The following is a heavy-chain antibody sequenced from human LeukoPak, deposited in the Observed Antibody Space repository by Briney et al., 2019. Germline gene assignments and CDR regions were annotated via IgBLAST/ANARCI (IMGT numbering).Heavy chain of an antibody. J-gene: IGHJ4*02. D-gene: IGHD4-11*01. CDR2: IYYSGST. Sequence: SQTLSLTCTVSGGSISSGGYYWSWIRQHPGKGLEWIGYIYYSGSTYYNPPLKSRVTISVDTSKNQFSLKLSSVTAADTAVYYCARRGNDYCFDYWGQGTLVTVSS. CDR1: GGSISSGGYY. V-gene: IGHV4-31*03. CDR3: ARRGNDYCFDY.